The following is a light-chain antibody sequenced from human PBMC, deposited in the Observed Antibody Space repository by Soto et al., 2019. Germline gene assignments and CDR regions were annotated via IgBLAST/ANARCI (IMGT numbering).Light chain of an antibody. CDR2: AAS. CDR1: QSIAIY. CDR3: QQSYSTPPT. J-gene: IGKJ1*01. V-gene: IGKV1-39*01. Sequence: DIPMTQSPSSLSASVGDRVTITCRASQSIAIYLNWYQQKPGKAPKLLIYAASSLQGGVPSRFSGGGSGTGFTLTISSLQPEDFATYYCQQSYSTPPTFGQGTKVEIK.